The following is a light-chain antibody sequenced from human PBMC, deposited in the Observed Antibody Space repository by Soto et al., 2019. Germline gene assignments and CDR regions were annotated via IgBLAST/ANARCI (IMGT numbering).Light chain of an antibody. J-gene: IGKJ1*01. Sequence: DIHMTQSPSSLSASVGDRVTITCRASQSITTFLYWYQQKPGKVPKLLLYVASSLQSGVPSRGIGGRSGTAFTRTISSLQPEDFATEYCQQSYSTPLAFGQGTKVDIK. CDR3: QQSYSTPLA. CDR2: VAS. CDR1: QSITTF. V-gene: IGKV1-39*01.